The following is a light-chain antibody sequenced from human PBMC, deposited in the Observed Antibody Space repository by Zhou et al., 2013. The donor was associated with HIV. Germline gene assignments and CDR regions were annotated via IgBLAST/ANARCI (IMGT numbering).Light chain of an antibody. V-gene: IGKV1-9*01. CDR1: QGIRSY. CDR3: HQVNISPYT. CDR2: TAS. Sequence: IQLTQSPSSLSASVGDRVTITCRASQGIRSYLAWYQQKPGKAPKLLISTASTLQTGVPSRFSGSGSGTDFTLTISSLQPEDSATYYCHQVNISPYTFGQGTKLEIK. J-gene: IGKJ2*01.